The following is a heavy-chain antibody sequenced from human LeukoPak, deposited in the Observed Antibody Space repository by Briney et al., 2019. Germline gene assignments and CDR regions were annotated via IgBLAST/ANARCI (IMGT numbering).Heavy chain of an antibody. CDR2: IYYSGST. Sequence: PSQTLSLTCTVSGGSISSGSYYWGWIRQPPGEGLEWIGSIYYSGSTYYNPSLKSRVTISVDTSKNQFSLKLSSVTAADTAVYYCARLLSMLDPWGQGTLVTVSS. V-gene: IGHV4-39*01. D-gene: IGHD3-16*02. CDR1: GGSISSGSYY. J-gene: IGHJ5*02. CDR3: ARLLSMLDP.